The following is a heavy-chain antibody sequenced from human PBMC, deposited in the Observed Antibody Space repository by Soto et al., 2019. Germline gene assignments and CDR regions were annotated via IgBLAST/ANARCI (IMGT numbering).Heavy chain of an antibody. V-gene: IGHV1-69*12. CDR3: ARDGYYYDSSGYNYNWFDP. J-gene: IGHJ5*02. CDR1: GGTFSSYA. D-gene: IGHD3-22*01. Sequence: QVQLVQSGAEVKKPGSSVKVSCKASGGTFSSYAISWVRQAPGQGLEWMGGIIPIFGTANYAQKFQGRVTITAEESTSTAYMELSSLRSEDTAVYYCARDGYYYDSSGYNYNWFDPWGQGTLVTVSS. CDR2: IIPIFGTA.